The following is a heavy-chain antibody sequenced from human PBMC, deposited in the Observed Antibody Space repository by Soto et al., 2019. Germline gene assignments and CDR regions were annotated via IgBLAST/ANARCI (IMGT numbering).Heavy chain of an antibody. CDR3: ARGWELRNYYYYGMDV. Sequence: PGGSLRLSCAASGITFSSYGMHWVRQAPGKGLEWVAVIWYDGSNKYYADSVKGRFTISRDNSKNTLYLQMNSLRAEDTAVYYCARGWELRNYYYYGMDVWGQGTTVTVSS. D-gene: IGHD1-26*01. CDR1: GITFSSYG. V-gene: IGHV3-33*01. CDR2: IWYDGSNK. J-gene: IGHJ6*02.